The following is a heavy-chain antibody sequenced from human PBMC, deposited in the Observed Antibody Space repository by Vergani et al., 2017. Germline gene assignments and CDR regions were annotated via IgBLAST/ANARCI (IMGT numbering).Heavy chain of an antibody. Sequence: QVQLVESGGGLVKPGGYLRLSCAASGFTFSDYYMSWIRQAPGKGLEWVSYISNGGITIYYTDSVKGRFSISRDNAKNSLYLQMNSLRAEDTAVYYCARAEVPAAMGFDYWGQGTLVTVSS. CDR2: ISNGGITI. CDR3: ARAEVPAAMGFDY. CDR1: GFTFSDYY. J-gene: IGHJ4*02. V-gene: IGHV3-11*01. D-gene: IGHD2-2*01.